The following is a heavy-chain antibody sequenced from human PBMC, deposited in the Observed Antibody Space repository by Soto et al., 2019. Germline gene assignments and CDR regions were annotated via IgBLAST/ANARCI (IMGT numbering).Heavy chain of an antibody. J-gene: IGHJ4*02. CDR3: AKPTGLASGYYRYYFDY. CDR2: IRTEPYSYAA. Sequence: PGGSLRLSCAASGFTFSGSAMQWVRQASGKGLKWVGRIRTEPYSYAAAYAASVKGRFTIFRDDSKNTAYLQMNSLRAEDTAVYYCAKPTGLASGYYRYYFDYWGQGTLVTVSS. V-gene: IGHV3-73*01. CDR1: GFTFSGSA. D-gene: IGHD3-3*01.